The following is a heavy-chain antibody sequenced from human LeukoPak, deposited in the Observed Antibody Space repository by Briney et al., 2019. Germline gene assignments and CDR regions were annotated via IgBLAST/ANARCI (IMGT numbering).Heavy chain of an antibody. D-gene: IGHD1-26*01. CDR3: ARSGSYYDFDY. V-gene: IGHV1-69*13. Sequence: SVKVSCKASGYTFTSYYMHWVRQAPGQGLEWMGGIIPIFGTANYAQKFQGRVTITSDESTSTAYMELSSLRSEDTAVYYCARSGSYYDFDYWGQGTLVTVSS. J-gene: IGHJ4*02. CDR2: IIPIFGTA. CDR1: GYTFTSYY.